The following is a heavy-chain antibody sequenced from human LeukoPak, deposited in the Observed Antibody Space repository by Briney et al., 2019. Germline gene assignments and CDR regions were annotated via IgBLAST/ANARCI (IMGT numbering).Heavy chain of an antibody. Sequence: SETLSLTCTVSGDFMSSTMTNYYWSWIRQPPGKGLEWIGYMSHSGATNNNFNPSLKSRVTLSVDTSKRQLSLKLSSVAAADTAIYYCARDYWGSLDYWGQGILVTVSS. CDR3: ARDYWGSLDY. V-gene: IGHV4-61*01. D-gene: IGHD7-27*01. J-gene: IGHJ4*02. CDR1: GDFMSSTMTNYY. CDR2: MSHSGAT.